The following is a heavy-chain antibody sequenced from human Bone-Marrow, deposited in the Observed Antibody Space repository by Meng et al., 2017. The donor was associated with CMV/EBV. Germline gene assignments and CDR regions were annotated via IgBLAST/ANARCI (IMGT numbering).Heavy chain of an antibody. D-gene: IGHD6-13*01. CDR1: GFTFSSYS. Sequence: GEYLKISCAASGFTFSSYSMNWVRQAPGKGLEWVSVIYSGVSTYYADSVKGRFTISRDNSKNTLYLQMNSLRAEDTAVYYCASSGYMYYYYGMDVWGQGTTVTVSS. J-gene: IGHJ6*02. CDR3: ASSGYMYYYYGMDV. CDR2: IYSGVST. V-gene: IGHV3-53*01.